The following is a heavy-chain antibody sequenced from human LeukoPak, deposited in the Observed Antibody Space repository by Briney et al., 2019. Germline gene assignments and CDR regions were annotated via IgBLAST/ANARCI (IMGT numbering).Heavy chain of an antibody. CDR1: GFSLSSYA. CDR2: TSSSDAGK. Sequence: GGSLRLSCTVSGFSLSSYALSWVRRAPGKGLEWVSATSSSDAGKYYADSVKGRFTISRDNAKNTLYLQMNSLRAEDTAVYYCARDRGPGYYYMDVWGKGTTVTISS. CDR3: ARDRGPGYYYMDV. J-gene: IGHJ6*03. V-gene: IGHV3-23*01.